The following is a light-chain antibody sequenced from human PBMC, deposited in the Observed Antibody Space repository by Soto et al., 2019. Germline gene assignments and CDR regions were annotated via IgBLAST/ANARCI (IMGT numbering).Light chain of an antibody. V-gene: IGKV1-5*01. CDR2: DAS. Sequence: DIQMTQSPSTLSGSVGDRVTITCRASQSISSWLAWYQQKPGKAPKLLIYDASTLESGVPSRFSGIGSGTEFTLSISSLQPEDFGTYYCQQCYMGWTFGQGTKVDNK. CDR1: QSISSW. J-gene: IGKJ1*01. CDR3: QQCYMGWT.